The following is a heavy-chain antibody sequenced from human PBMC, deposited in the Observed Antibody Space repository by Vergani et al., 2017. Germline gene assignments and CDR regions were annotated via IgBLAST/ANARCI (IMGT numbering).Heavy chain of an antibody. CDR3: ARGRSPLGYSSGWYGAY. Sequence: QVQLVQSGAEVKKPGSSVKVSCKASGGTFSSYAISWVRQAPGQGLEWMGWINPNSGGTNYAQKFQGRVTMTRDTSISTAYMELSRLRSDDTAVYYCARGRSPLGYSSGWYGAYWGQGTLVTVSS. D-gene: IGHD6-19*01. V-gene: IGHV1-2*02. CDR1: GGTFSSYA. CDR2: INPNSGGT. J-gene: IGHJ4*02.